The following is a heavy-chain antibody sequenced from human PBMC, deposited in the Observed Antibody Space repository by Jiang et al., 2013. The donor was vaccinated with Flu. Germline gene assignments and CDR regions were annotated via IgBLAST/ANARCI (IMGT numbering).Heavy chain of an antibody. CDR2: IHYRGGT. V-gene: IGHV4-59*01. D-gene: IGHD4-17*01. CDR3: ARGYGDYEVWYFDL. CDR1: GESISFYY. J-gene: IGHJ2*01. Sequence: GPGLVKPSETLSLTCTVSGESISFYYWSWVRQPPGKGLEWVGFIHYRGGTKSNPSLKSRVNISVDTSNNQFSLKLRSVTAADTAVYYCARGYGDYEVWYFDLWGLAPWSLSPQ.